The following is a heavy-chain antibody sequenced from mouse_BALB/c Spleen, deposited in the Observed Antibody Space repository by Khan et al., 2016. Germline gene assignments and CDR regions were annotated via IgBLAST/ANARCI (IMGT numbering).Heavy chain of an antibody. CDR2: IYPGDGDT. Sequence: QVQLQQSGAELVRPGSSVKISCKASGYAFSIYWMHWVKQRPGQGLEWLGQIYPGDGDTDYNGKLKDKGPLTADKYSSTAYMQLSSLTSEDSAVYFCARSGYGYDYWGQGTTLTVSS. CDR3: ARSGYGYDY. CDR1: GYAFSIYW. V-gene: IGHV1-80*01. D-gene: IGHD2-2*01. J-gene: IGHJ2*01.